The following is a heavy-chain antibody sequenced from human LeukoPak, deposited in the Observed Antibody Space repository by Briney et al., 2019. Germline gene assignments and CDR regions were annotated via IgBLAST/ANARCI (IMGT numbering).Heavy chain of an antibody. CDR1: GFTFSSYT. J-gene: IGHJ4*02. Sequence: GGSLRLSCAASGFTFSSYTMHWVRQAPGKGLEWVSCISTSSGYIYYADSVKGRFTISRDNAKNSLYLQMNSLRAEDTAVYYCARGGSTTTMTTDFDYWGQGTLVTVSS. D-gene: IGHD4-17*01. CDR2: ISTSSGYI. V-gene: IGHV3-21*01. CDR3: ARGGSTTTMTTDFDY.